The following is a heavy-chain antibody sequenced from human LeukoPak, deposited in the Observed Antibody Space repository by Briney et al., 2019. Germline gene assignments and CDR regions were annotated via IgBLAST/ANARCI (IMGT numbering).Heavy chain of an antibody. V-gene: IGHV4-59*01. D-gene: IGHD3-10*01. Sequence: SETLSLTCTVSGGSISSYYWSWIRQPPGKGLEWIGYIYYSGSTNYNPSIKSRVTISVDTSKNQFSLKLSSVTAADTALYYCARWATMVRGVVPAYNWFDPWGQGTLVTVSS. J-gene: IGHJ5*02. CDR3: ARWATMVRGVVPAYNWFDP. CDR2: IYYSGST. CDR1: GGSISSYY.